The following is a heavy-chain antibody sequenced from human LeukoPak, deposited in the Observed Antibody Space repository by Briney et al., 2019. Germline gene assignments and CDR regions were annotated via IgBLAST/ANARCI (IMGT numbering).Heavy chain of an antibody. J-gene: IGHJ4*02. CDR3: AKDPPRGYSYGYFDY. D-gene: IGHD5-18*01. CDR1: GFTFSGYA. Sequence: GGSLRLSCAASGFTFSGYAMSWVRQAPGKGLEWVSAISGSGGSTYYADSVKGRFTISRDNSKNTLYLQMNSLRAEDTAVYYCAKDPPRGYSYGYFDYWGQGTLVTVSS. V-gene: IGHV3-23*01. CDR2: ISGSGGST.